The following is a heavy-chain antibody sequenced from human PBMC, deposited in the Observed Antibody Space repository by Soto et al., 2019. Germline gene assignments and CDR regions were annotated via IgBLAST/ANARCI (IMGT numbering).Heavy chain of an antibody. CDR1: GYSFTSYG. J-gene: IGHJ4*02. D-gene: IGHD5-12*01. CDR3: ARVVLEWLPTSGFDY. V-gene: IGHV1-18*04. CDR2: ITAENGNT. Sequence: QIQLVQSGAEVKKPGASVKVSCKASGYSFTSYGITWVRQAPGQGPEWLGWITAENGNTNYAQKFQGRSTMTTDTCTSTACMELRGLRSDDTAVYYCARVVLEWLPTSGFDYWGQGTLVTVSS.